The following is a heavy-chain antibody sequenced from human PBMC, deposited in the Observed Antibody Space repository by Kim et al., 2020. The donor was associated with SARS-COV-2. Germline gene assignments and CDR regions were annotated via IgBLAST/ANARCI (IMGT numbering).Heavy chain of an antibody. D-gene: IGHD5-18*01. CDR3: ASIGGYSYGGIFDY. J-gene: IGHJ4*02. CDR1: GFTFSSYW. Sequence: GGSLRLSCAASGFTFSSYWMHWVRQAPGKGLVWVSRINSDGSSTSYADSVKGRFTISRDNAKNTLYLQMNSLRAEDTAVYYCASIGGYSYGGIFDYWGQGTLVTVSS. CDR2: INSDGSST. V-gene: IGHV3-74*01.